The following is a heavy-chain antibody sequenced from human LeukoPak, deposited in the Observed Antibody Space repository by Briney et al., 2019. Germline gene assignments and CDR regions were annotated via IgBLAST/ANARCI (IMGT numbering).Heavy chain of an antibody. CDR3: AADQYDILTGYYQPSDY. D-gene: IGHD3-9*01. CDR2: IVVGSGNT. Sequence: ASVKVSCKASGFTFTSSAVQWVRQARGQRLEWIGWIVVGSGNTNYAQRFQERVTITRDMSTSTAYMELSSLRSEDTAVYYCAADQYDILTGYYQPSDYWGQGTLVTVSS. J-gene: IGHJ4*02. V-gene: IGHV1-58*01. CDR1: GFTFTSSA.